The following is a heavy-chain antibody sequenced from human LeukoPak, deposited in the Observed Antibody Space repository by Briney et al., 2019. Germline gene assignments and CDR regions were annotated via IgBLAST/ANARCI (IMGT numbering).Heavy chain of an antibody. J-gene: IGHJ4*02. CDR2: ISCGSSTI. CDR1: GFTFSNYE. CDR3: AKPYYYGSRSYMDY. Sequence: GGSLRLSCAASGFTFSNYEMNWVRQAPGKGLEWVSYISCGSSTIFYADSVQGRFTISRDNAKNSLYLQMNSLRAEDTAVYYCAKPYYYGSRSYMDYWGQGTLVTVSS. D-gene: IGHD3-10*01. V-gene: IGHV3-48*03.